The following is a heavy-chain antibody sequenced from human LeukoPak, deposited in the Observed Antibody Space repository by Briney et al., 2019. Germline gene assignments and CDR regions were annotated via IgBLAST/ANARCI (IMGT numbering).Heavy chain of an antibody. CDR2: IYYSGST. V-gene: IGHV4-39*07. CDR1: GGSISSSSYY. J-gene: IGHJ4*02. Sequence: TSETLSLTCTVSGGSISSSSYYWGWIRQPPGKGLEWIGSIYYSGSTYYNPSLKSRVTISVDTSKNQFSLKLSSVTAADTAVYYCARGRIEMAPTGFDYWGQGTLVTVSS. CDR3: ARGRIEMAPTGFDY. D-gene: IGHD5-24*01.